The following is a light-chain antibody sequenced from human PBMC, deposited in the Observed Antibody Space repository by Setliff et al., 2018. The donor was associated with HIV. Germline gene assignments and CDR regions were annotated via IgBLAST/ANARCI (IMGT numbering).Light chain of an antibody. Sequence: QSVLTQPRSASGSPGQSVTISCSGFRSDVGTYNVVSWYQQHPGKAPKLMSYDVTKRHSGVHDRFSGSKSANTASLTISVLQAEDEADYYCCSSAGTYTYVFGTGTKVTVL. CDR1: RSDVGTYNV. CDR2: DVT. CDR3: CSSAGTYTYV. J-gene: IGLJ1*01. V-gene: IGLV2-11*01.